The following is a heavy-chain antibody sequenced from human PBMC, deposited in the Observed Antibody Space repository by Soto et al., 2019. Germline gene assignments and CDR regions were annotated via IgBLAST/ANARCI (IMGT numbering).Heavy chain of an antibody. CDR2: IKQDGSEK. J-gene: IGHJ4*01. D-gene: IGHD3-16*01. CDR1: GFTFSSYW. Sequence: GSLRLSCAASGFTFSSYWMSWVRQAPGKGLEWVANIKQDGSEKYYVDSVRGRFTLSRDNAKNSLQLQMNSLRAEDAAIYFCARVAYSYGWIFDYWGQGILVTVSS. CDR3: ARVAYSYGWIFDY. V-gene: IGHV3-7*01.